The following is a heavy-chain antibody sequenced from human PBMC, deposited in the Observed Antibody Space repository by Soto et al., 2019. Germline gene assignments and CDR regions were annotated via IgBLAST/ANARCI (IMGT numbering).Heavy chain of an antibody. D-gene: IGHD3-10*02. V-gene: IGHV3-48*03. CDR1: GFTFTNFD. Sequence: QPGGSLRLSCETSGFTFTNFDLSWVRLAPGKGLEWGAFISGSGSIIYYTDSVKGRFTISKDDTRTSLLLQMDILRPDDTAVYYCVCGDRNMVAPFHRKWGMCVDFWREGT. CDR2: ISGSGSII. CDR3: VCGDRNMVAPFHRKWGMCVDF. J-gene: IGHJ4*02.